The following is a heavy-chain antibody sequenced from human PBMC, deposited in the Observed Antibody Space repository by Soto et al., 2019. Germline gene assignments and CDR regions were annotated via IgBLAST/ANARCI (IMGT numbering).Heavy chain of an antibody. CDR3: ARGHSTDCSSGVCSFFYNHEWDV. J-gene: IGHJ6*02. Sequence: ASVKVSCKASGYSFTDYHIHWVRQAPGQGLEWLGRINPKSGGTSTAQKFQGWVTMTRDRSISTVYMELTRLRSDDTAVYFCARGHSTDCSSGVCSFFYNHEWDVWGQGTTVIVSS. CDR1: GYSFTDYH. V-gene: IGHV1-2*04. CDR2: INPKSGGT. D-gene: IGHD2-8*01.